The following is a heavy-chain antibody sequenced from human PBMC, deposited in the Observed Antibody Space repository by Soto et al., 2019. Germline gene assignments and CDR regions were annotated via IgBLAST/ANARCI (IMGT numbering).Heavy chain of an antibody. CDR3: ARDRTGGLIQRGRYFDY. D-gene: IGHD5-18*01. CDR1: GFTFSSYS. J-gene: IGHJ4*02. CDR2: ISSSSSTI. Sequence: GGSLRLSCAASGFTFSSYSMNWVRQAPGKGLEWVSYISSSSSTIYYADSVKGRFTISRDNAKNSLYLQMNSLRAEDTAVYYCARDRTGGLIQRGRYFDYWGQGTLVTVSS. V-gene: IGHV3-48*01.